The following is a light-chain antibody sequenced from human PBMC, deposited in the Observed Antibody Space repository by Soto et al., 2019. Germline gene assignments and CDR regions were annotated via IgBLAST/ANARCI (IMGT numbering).Light chain of an antibody. CDR2: SAS. Sequence: EIVLTQSPGTLSLSPGERASLSCRASESVRSSQFAWYQHKPGQAPRLLIYSASSRATGIPDRFSGSGSGTDFTLTISILEPEDFAVYYCQQYENSPPYTFGQGTKLEIK. V-gene: IGKV3-20*01. CDR3: QQYENSPPYT. J-gene: IGKJ2*01. CDR1: ESVRSSQ.